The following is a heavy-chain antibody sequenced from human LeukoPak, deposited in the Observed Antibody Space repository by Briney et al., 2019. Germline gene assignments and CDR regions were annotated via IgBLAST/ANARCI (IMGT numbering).Heavy chain of an antibody. Sequence: SETLSLTCTVSGGSITSGDYYWSWIRQPPGKGLEWIGYIYYTGSTYYNPSLKSRVTISVDTSKNQFSLKLSSVTAADTAVYYWASDPHGGGLGDGFDIWGQGTMVTVSS. CDR2: IYYTGST. CDR1: GGSITSGDYY. CDR3: ASDPHGGGLGDGFDI. D-gene: IGHD3-16*01. J-gene: IGHJ3*02. V-gene: IGHV4-30-4*01.